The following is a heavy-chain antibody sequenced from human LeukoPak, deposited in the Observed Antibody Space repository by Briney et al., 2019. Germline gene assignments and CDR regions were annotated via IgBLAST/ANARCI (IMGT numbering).Heavy chain of an antibody. D-gene: IGHD6-6*01. Sequence: GGSLRLSCAASGFTFSSYWMSWVRQAPGKGLEWVANIKQDGSEKYYVDSVKGRFTISRDNAKNSLYLQMNSLRAEDTAVYYCARRYGKIAARHLDAFDIWGQGTMVTVSS. CDR1: GFTFSSYW. V-gene: IGHV3-7*01. CDR2: IKQDGSEK. CDR3: ARRYGKIAARHLDAFDI. J-gene: IGHJ3*02.